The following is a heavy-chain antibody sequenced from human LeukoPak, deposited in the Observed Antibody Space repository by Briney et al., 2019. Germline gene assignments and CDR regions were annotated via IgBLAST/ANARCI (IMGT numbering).Heavy chain of an antibody. CDR1: GYTFTGYY. Sequence: ASVKVSCKASGYTFTGYYMYWVRQAPGQGLEWMGFLNPNTGGTSYAQKFQARVTMTRDTSISTAYMELSGLRSDDTAVYYCARRYDFWSGYPTAFDYWGQGTLATVSS. CDR2: LNPNTGGT. J-gene: IGHJ4*02. CDR3: ARRYDFWSGYPTAFDY. V-gene: IGHV1-2*02. D-gene: IGHD3-3*01.